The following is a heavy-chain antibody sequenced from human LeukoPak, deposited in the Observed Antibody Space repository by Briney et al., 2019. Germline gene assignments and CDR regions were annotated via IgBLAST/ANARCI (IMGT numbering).Heavy chain of an antibody. V-gene: IGHV3-53*01. CDR2: IYSGGST. CDR1: GFTVSSNY. Sequence: GGSLRLSCAASGFTVSSNYMSWVRQAPGKGLEWGSVIYSGGSTYYADSVKGRFTISRDNSKNTLYLQMNSLRAEDTAVYYCARGSLTVVTPDAFDIWGQGTMVTVSS. J-gene: IGHJ3*02. D-gene: IGHD4-23*01. CDR3: ARGSLTVVTPDAFDI.